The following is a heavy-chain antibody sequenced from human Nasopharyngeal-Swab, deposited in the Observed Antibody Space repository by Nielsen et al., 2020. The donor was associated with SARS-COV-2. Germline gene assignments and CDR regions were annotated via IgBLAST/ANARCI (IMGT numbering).Heavy chain of an antibody. V-gene: IGHV2-70*01. J-gene: IGHJ4*02. D-gene: IGHD3/OR15-3a*01. CDR2: IDWDDDK. CDR3: ARIPPLDYYFDY. Sequence: WIRQPPGKALEWLALIDWDDDKYYSTSLKTRLTISKDTSKNQVVLTMTNMDPVGTATYYCARIPPLDYYFDYWGQGTLVTVSS.